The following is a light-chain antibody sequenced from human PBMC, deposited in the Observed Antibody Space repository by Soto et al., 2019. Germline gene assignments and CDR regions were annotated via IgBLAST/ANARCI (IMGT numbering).Light chain of an antibody. CDR1: SSNIGSNT. J-gene: IGLJ3*02. CDR2: NNN. CDR3: AAWDDRVNGWL. Sequence: QSVLTQSPSASGTPGQRVTISCSGGSSNIGSNTLNWYQHVPGTAPRVLIFNNNQRPSGVAVRYSGSESGTSASLAISGLQSEHEAESYCAAWDDRVNGWLFGGGTKLTVL. V-gene: IGLV1-44*01.